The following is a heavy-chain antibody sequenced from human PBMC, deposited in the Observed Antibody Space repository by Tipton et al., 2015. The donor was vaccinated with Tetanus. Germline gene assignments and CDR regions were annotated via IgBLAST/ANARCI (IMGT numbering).Heavy chain of an antibody. V-gene: IGHV4-31*03. CDR1: GGSITSGGYF. Sequence: TLSLTCTVSGGSITSGGYFWNWIRQHPGKGLEWIGYIYYSGSTYYNPSLKGRITISVDTSKNQFSLNLSSVTAADTAVYYCARDQGGGRVVRLNWFDPWGQGALVTVSS. CDR3: ARDQGGGRVVRLNWFDP. CDR2: IYYSGST. D-gene: IGHD3-16*01. J-gene: IGHJ5*02.